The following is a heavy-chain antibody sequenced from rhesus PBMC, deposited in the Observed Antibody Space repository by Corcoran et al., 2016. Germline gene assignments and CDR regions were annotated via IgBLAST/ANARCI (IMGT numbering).Heavy chain of an antibody. D-gene: IGHD3-16*01. CDR2: IYWDDDK. Sequence: QVTLKESGPALVKPTQTPTLTCTFSGFSISTSGMGVGWIRQPPGRALEWLALIYWDDDKYYSTSLKSRLTISKDTSKNQVVLTMTNMDPVDTATYYCARSRYSGSYLYYFDYWGQGVLVTVSS. J-gene: IGHJ4*01. CDR3: ARSRYSGSYLYYFDY. CDR1: GFSISTSGMG. V-gene: IGHV2-174*01.